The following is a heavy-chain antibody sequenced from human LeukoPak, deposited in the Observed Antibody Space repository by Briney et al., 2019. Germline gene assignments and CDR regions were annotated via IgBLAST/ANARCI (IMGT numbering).Heavy chain of an antibody. CDR3: ARVRVSSYYGMDI. V-gene: IGHV3-7*05. J-gene: IGHJ6*02. CDR1: GFTFSNYW. Sequence: GGSLRLSCAASGFTFSNYWMSWVRQAPGKGLEWVANINQDESEKYYVDSVKGRFTISRDNAKNSLYLQMNSLRAEDAAVYYCARVRVSSYYGMDIWGQGTTVTVSS. CDR2: INQDESEK. D-gene: IGHD2/OR15-2a*01.